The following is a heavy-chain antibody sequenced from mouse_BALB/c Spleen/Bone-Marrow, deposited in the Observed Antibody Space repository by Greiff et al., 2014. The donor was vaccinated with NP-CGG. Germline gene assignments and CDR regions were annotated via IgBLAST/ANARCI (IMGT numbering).Heavy chain of an antibody. D-gene: IGHD2-1*01. CDR1: GYTFTSYY. V-gene: IGHV1S81*02. CDR3: TRSNGNWFAY. J-gene: IGHJ3*01. CDR2: INPSNGGT. Sequence: VKLVESGAELVKSGASVKLSCKASGYTFTSYYTYWVKQRPGQGLEWIGEINPSNGGTNFNEKFKNKATLTVDKSSSTAYMQLSSLIFEDSAVYYCTRSNGNWFAYWGQGTLVTVSA.